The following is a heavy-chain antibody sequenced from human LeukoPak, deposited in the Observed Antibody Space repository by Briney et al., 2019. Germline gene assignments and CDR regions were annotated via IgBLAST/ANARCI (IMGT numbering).Heavy chain of an antibody. CDR3: ARYLHISAPFDV. CDR1: GFTFSRYT. J-gene: IGHJ4*02. D-gene: IGHD2-21*01. V-gene: IGHV4-59*05. Sequence: PGGSLRLSCAASGFTFSRYTMNWVRQAPGKGLEWIGSIYYSGSTYYNPSLKSRVTISVDTSKNQFSLKLSSVTAADTAVYYCARYLHISAPFDVWGQGTLVTVSS. CDR2: IYYSGST.